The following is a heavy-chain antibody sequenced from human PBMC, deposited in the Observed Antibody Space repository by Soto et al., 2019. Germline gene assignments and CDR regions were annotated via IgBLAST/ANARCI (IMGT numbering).Heavy chain of an antibody. CDR3: ARDGGSY. CDR1: GFTFSTYA. D-gene: IGHD3-16*01. Sequence: QVQLVESGGGVVQPGRSLRLSCAASGFTFSTYAMHWVRQAPGKGLEWVAVISYDGTNKYYADSVKGRFTISRDNSKNTLYLQMNSLRAEDMAVYYCARDGGSYWGQGTPVIVSS. J-gene: IGHJ4*02. CDR2: ISYDGTNK. V-gene: IGHV3-30-3*01.